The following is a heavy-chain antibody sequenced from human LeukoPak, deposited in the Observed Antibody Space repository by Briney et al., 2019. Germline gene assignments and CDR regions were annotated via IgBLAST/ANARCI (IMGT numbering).Heavy chain of an antibody. Sequence: GGTLRLSCAASGFTFSSYAMSWVRQAPGKGLEWVSAISGSGGSTYYADSVKGRFTISRDNSKNTLYLQMNSLRAEDTAVYYCAKEHYGSGSYYPNYFDYWGQGTLVTVSS. CDR2: ISGSGGST. J-gene: IGHJ4*02. V-gene: IGHV3-23*01. D-gene: IGHD3-10*01. CDR1: GFTFSSYA. CDR3: AKEHYGSGSYYPNYFDY.